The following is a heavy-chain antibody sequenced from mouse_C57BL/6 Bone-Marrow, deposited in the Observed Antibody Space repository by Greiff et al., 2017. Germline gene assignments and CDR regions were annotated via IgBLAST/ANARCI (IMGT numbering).Heavy chain of an antibody. CDR1: GYTFTTYP. CDR3: ARGGNYGGYYFDY. Sequence: QVQLQQSGAELVMPGASVKMSCKASGYTFTTYPIEWLKQNPGKSLEWIGNFHPYNDDTKYNEQFKGKATLTVEKSSSTVYLELSRLTSDDSAVYYCARGGNYGGYYFDYWGQGTTLTGSS. V-gene: IGHV1-47*01. CDR2: FHPYNDDT. J-gene: IGHJ2*01. D-gene: IGHD2-1*01.